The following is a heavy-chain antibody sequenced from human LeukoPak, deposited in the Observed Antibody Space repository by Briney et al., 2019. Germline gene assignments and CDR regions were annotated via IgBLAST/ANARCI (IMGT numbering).Heavy chain of an antibody. CDR1: GFTFSSYS. D-gene: IGHD6-19*01. V-gene: IGHV3-33*08. Sequence: GGSLRLSCAASGFTFSSYSMNWVRQAPGKGLEWVAVIWYDGSNKYYADSVKGRFTISRDNSKNTLYLQMNSLRAEDTAVCYCAGGGETSGWYYDGWGQGTLVTVSS. CDR3: AGGGETSGWYYDG. CDR2: IWYDGSNK. J-gene: IGHJ4*02.